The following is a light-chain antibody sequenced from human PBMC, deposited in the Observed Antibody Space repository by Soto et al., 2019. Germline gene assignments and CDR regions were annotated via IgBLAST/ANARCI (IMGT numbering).Light chain of an antibody. Sequence: DIQMTQSPSTLSASVGDRVTITSRASQSISSWLAWYQQKPGKAPKLLIYKASSLESGVPSRFSGSGSGTEFTLTISSLQPDDFATYYSQQYNSWTFGQGTKVEIK. CDR1: QSISSW. V-gene: IGKV1-5*03. CDR2: KAS. CDR3: QQYNSWT. J-gene: IGKJ1*01.